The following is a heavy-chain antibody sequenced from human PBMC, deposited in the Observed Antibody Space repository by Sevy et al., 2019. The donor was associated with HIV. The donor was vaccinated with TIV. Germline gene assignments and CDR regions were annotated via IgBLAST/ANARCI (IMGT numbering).Heavy chain of an antibody. CDR3: ARDHGYDHNFGPGGY. CDR2: ISYDGSAK. V-gene: IGHV3-30*03. D-gene: IGHD5-12*01. J-gene: IGHJ4*02. Sequence: GESLKISCAASGFPFNTYPMHWVRQAPGKGLDWLAVISYDGSAKYYANSVKGRFSISRDDSKSTLFLQMNSLREDDTAVYFCARDHGYDHNFGPGGYWGQGTLVTVSS. CDR1: GFPFNTYP.